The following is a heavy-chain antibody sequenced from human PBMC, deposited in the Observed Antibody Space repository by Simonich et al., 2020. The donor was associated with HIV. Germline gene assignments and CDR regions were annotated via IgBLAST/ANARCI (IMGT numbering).Heavy chain of an antibody. J-gene: IGHJ4*02. V-gene: IGHV4-34*01. CDR2: IDHRRNT. CDR3: ARIGELGIGLDY. CDR1: GGSFSGYY. Sequence: QVKLQQWGAGLLKPSETLSLTCAVYGGSFSGYYWSWIRQPPGKGLEWIGEIDHRRNTNYNPSLKSRVTILVDTSKNQLSLRLISVTAADTAVYYCARIGELGIGLDYWGQGTLVTVSS. D-gene: IGHD7-27*01.